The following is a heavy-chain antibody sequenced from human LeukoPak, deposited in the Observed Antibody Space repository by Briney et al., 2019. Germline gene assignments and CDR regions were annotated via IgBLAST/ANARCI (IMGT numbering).Heavy chain of an antibody. CDR3: PRGSSGPDY. J-gene: IGHJ4*02. CDR2: ISASGGST. Sequence: PGGSLRLSCAASGFTFSSYWMHWVRQAPGKGLEWVSYISASGGSTYYADSVKGRFAISRDNSKNTLHLQMNSLRAEDTAVYYCPRGSSGPDYWGQGTLVTVSS. CDR1: GFTFSSYW. D-gene: IGHD6-19*01. V-gene: IGHV3-23*01.